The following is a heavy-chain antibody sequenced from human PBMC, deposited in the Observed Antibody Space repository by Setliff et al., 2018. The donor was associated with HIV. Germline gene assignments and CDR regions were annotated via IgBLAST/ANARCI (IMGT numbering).Heavy chain of an antibody. CDR3: ATLPQGYDYFDY. CDR1: GGSISSSNW. CDR2: IYHSGST. D-gene: IGHD3-3*01. J-gene: IGHJ4*01. V-gene: IGHV4-4*02. Sequence: PSETLSLTCAVSGGSISSSNWWSWVRQPPGKGLEWIGEIYHSGSTNYNPSLKSRIAILLDTSKNQFSLKLNSVTAADTAVYYCATLPQGYDYFDYWGHGTLVTVSS.